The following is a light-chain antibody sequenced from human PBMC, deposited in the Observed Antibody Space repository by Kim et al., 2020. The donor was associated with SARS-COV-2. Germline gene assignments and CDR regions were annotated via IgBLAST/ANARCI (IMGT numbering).Light chain of an antibody. Sequence: GPSFTISCTGTSSDVGGYNYVSWYQQHPGKAPTLMIYDVSKRPSGVSNRFSGSKSGNTASLTISGLQAEDEADYYCSSYTSSSTLVFGGGTQLTVL. CDR1: SSDVGGYNY. J-gene: IGLJ3*02. CDR3: SSYTSSSTLV. CDR2: DVS. V-gene: IGLV2-14*04.